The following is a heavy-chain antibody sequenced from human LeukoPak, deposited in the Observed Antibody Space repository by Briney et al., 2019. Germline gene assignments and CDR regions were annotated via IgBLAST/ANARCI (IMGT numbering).Heavy chain of an antibody. CDR2: FDPEDGET. J-gene: IGHJ4*02. CDR1: GYTLTELS. Sequence: ASVKVSCKVSGYTLTELSMHWVRQAPGKGLEWMGGFDPEDGETIYAQKFQGRVTMTEDTSTDTAYMELSSLRSEDTAVYYCATIPQTYYYDSSGYARPLADYWGQGTLVSVS. D-gene: IGHD3-22*01. V-gene: IGHV1-24*01. CDR3: ATIPQTYYYDSSGYARPLADY.